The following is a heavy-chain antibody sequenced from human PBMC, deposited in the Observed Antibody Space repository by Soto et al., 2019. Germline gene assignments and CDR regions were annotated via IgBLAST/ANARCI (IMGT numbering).Heavy chain of an antibody. CDR3: ARGGPYCSGGSCYSNFDY. Sequence: SETLSLTCTVSGGSISSYYWSWIRQPPGKGLEWIGYIYYSGSTNYNPSLKSRVTISVDTSKNQFSLKLSSVTAADTAVYYCARGGPYCSGGSCYSNFDYWGQGTLVTVSS. CDR2: IYYSGST. V-gene: IGHV4-59*01. D-gene: IGHD2-15*01. J-gene: IGHJ4*02. CDR1: GGSISSYY.